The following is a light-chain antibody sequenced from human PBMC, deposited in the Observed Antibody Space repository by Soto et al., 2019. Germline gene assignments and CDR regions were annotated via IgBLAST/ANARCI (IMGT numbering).Light chain of an antibody. CDR2: DAS. J-gene: IGKJ1*01. CDR3: QQYDSVLGT. CDR1: QSISHW. Sequence: DIQMTQSPATLSASVGDSVTITCRASQSISHWLAWYQQKPGKAPKFLIYDASTLESGVPSRFSGSGSGTEFTLTISSLQPDDFATYYCQQYDSVLGTFGQGTKVEI. V-gene: IGKV1-5*01.